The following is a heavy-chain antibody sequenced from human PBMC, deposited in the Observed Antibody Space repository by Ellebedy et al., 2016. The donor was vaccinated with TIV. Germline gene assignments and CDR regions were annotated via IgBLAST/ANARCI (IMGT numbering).Heavy chain of an antibody. V-gene: IGHV3-23*01. Sequence: PGGSLRLSCTASGFTFRSHALGWVCQAPGRGLEWVSPISGTGDSTYYADSVKGRFTISRDHSKSTVDLQMNRLRAKDTAIYYCERARTPCDGYWVIDQWGQGALVTVSS. D-gene: IGHD5-18*01. J-gene: IGHJ4*02. CDR3: ERARTPCDGYWVIDQ. CDR2: ISGTGDST. CDR1: GFTFRSHA.